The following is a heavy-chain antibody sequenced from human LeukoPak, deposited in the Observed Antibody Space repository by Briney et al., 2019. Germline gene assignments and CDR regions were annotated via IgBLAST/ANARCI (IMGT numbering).Heavy chain of an antibody. CDR3: AKDAGLIRGVPHWYFDY. CDR1: GFTFRSHG. D-gene: IGHD3-10*01. Sequence: GGSLRLSCAASGFTFRSHGMHWVRQAPGMGLEWVAAMSYDRRDEFYAESVRGRFTISRDNSENTLYLQMDSLRPEDTAVYCCAKDAGLIRGVPHWYFDYWGQGSLVTVSS. CDR2: MSYDRRDE. J-gene: IGHJ4*02. V-gene: IGHV3-30*18.